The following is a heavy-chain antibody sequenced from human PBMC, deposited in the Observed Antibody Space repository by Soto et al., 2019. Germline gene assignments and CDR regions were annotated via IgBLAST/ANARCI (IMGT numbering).Heavy chain of an antibody. CDR1: GVSISSRCHS. CDR3: ARVPDR. V-gene: IGHV4-30-2*01. J-gene: IGHJ5*02. D-gene: IGHD2-2*01. CDR2: IYHSGST. Sequence: TLSLTCAILGVSISSRCHSWSWIRQPPGKGLEWIGYIYHSGSTYYNPSLKSRVTISVDRSKNQFSLKLSSVTAADTAVYYCARVPDRWGQGTLVTVS.